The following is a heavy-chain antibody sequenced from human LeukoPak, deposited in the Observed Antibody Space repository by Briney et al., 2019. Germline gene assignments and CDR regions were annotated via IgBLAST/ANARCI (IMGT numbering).Heavy chain of an antibody. J-gene: IGHJ6*03. CDR2: INPSGGST. CDR3: ARGGTLAYYYYYMDV. V-gene: IGHV1-46*01. Sequence: ASVKVSCKASGYTFTSYYMHWVRQAPGQGLEWMGIINPSGGSTSYAQKFQGRVTMTRDMSTSTVYMELSSLRSEDTAVYYSARGGTLAYYYYYMDVWGKGTTVTVSS. CDR1: GYTFTSYY. D-gene: IGHD2-15*01.